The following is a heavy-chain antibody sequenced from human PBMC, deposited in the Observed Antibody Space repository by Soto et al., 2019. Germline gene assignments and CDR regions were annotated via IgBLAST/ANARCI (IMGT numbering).Heavy chain of an antibody. J-gene: IGHJ5*01. D-gene: IGHD1-26*01. V-gene: IGHV3-11*01. CDR3: ARDLLALALIVGWFVF. Sequence: GGSLRLSCAASGFTFSDYYMNWIRQAPGKGLEWVSYISGSGSTIKYADTVKGRFTISRDNAKNSLYLQMNSLRAEDTAVYYCARDLLALALIVGWFVFWGQGTLVTVSS. CDR1: GFTFSDYY. CDR2: ISGSGSTI.